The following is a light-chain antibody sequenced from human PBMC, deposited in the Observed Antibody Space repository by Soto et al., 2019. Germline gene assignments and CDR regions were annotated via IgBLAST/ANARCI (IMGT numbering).Light chain of an antibody. J-gene: IGKJ1*01. CDR1: QGISSY. V-gene: IGKV1-9*01. Sequence: IQLTQSPSSLSASVGDRVTITCRASQGISSYLAWYQQKPGKAPKLLIYAASTLQSGVPSRFSGSGSGTDFTLTISSLQPEDFAVYYCQQYNYWPGTFGQGTKVDIK. CDR3: QQYNYWPGT. CDR2: AAS.